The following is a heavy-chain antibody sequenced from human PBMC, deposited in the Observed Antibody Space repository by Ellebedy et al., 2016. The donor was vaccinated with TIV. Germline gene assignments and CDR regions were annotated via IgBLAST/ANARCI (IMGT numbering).Heavy chain of an antibody. CDR1: GFTFSSYT. D-gene: IGHD3-22*01. J-gene: IGHJ3*02. CDR2: ISNSGDTT. CDR3: ASRYSHYDSSTDGSDAVDI. V-gene: IGHV3-23*01. Sequence: GESLKISXAASGFTFSSYTMSWVRQAPGKGLEWVSGISNSGDTTYYADSVKGRFTISRDNSKKMLFLQMSSLRAEDTAVYHCASRYSHYDSSTDGSDAVDIWGQGTMVTVSS.